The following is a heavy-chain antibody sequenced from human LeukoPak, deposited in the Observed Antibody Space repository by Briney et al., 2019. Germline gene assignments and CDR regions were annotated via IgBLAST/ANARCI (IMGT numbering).Heavy chain of an antibody. Sequence: PSETLSLTCTVSGGSISSGDYYWNWIRQPPGKGLEWIGYIRYTGTTYYNPSLKSRVTISVDTSNNQFSLKLNSVTAADTAVYYCGTNEGSSWTAIDYWGQGTLVTVSS. V-gene: IGHV4-30-4*08. CDR1: GGSISSGDYY. CDR2: IRYTGTT. D-gene: IGHD6-13*01. CDR3: GTNEGSSWTAIDY. J-gene: IGHJ4*02.